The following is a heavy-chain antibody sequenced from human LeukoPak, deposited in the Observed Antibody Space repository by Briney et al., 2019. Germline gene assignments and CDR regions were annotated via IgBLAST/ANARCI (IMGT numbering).Heavy chain of an antibody. CDR3: AKEVITFGGVIDY. J-gene: IGHJ4*02. Sequence: GGSLRLSCAASGFTFSSYAMTWVRQAPGKGLEWVSAISGSDGSTYYADSVKGRFTISRDNSKNTLYLQMNCLRAEDTAVYYCAKEVITFGGVIDYWGQGTLVTVSS. CDR2: ISGSDGST. CDR1: GFTFSSYA. D-gene: IGHD3-16*01. V-gene: IGHV3-23*01.